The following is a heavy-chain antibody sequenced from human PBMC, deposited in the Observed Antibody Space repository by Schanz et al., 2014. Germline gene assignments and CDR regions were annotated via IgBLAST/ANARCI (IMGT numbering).Heavy chain of an antibody. V-gene: IGHV3-48*01. CDR2: ISGSSRTI. J-gene: IGHJ3*02. CDR3: AKGRFGELSAFDI. Sequence: EVQLVESGGGLIQPGGSLRLSCAASGFGFSSYSMNWVRQAPGKGPEWVSYISGSSRTIYYTDSVKGRFTISRDNSKNTLYLQMNSLRAEDTAVYYCAKGRFGELSAFDIWGQGTMVTVSS. D-gene: IGHD3-10*01. CDR1: GFGFSSYS.